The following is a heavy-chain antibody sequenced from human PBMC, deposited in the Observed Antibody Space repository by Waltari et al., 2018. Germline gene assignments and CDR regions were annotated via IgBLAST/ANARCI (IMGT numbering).Heavy chain of an antibody. CDR1: GYTFTGYY. D-gene: IGHD2-2*01. V-gene: IGHV1-2*02. Sequence: QVQLVQSGAEVKKPGASVKVSCKASGYTFTGYYMHWVRQAPGQGLEWRGWINPNSGGTNYAQKVQGRVTMTRDTSISTAYMELSRLRSDDTAVYYCAILSPVVPEIDYWGQGTLVTVSS. CDR2: INPNSGGT. CDR3: AILSPVVPEIDY. J-gene: IGHJ4*02.